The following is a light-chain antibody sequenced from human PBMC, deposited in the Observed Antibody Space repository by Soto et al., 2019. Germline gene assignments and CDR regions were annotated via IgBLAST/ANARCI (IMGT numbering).Light chain of an antibody. CDR2: TAS. V-gene: IGKV3-15*01. Sequence: EIVLTQSPGTLSVSPGDRVTLSCRASQSISINLAWYQHKPGQAPRLLMQTASSRASGVPARISGSGSGKEFNLTLSSLQSEDLAVYYCQQFRNWPWTFGQGTKVDIK. CDR1: QSISIN. J-gene: IGKJ1*01. CDR3: QQFRNWPWT.